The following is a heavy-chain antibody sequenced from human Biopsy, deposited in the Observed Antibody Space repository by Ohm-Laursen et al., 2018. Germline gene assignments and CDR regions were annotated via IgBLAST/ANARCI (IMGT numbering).Heavy chain of an antibody. CDR1: RDAISNYY. CDR3: ARDSRGGHLNTTLIIGKNLDS. CDR2: IYYTGST. D-gene: IGHD1/OR15-1a*01. V-gene: IGHV4-59*01. J-gene: IGHJ4*02. Sequence: SETLSLTCTVSRDAISNYYWTWIRQSPGKGLGWIGYIYYTGSTNYNPSVKSRVTISGDTSKNQFSLKLNSVTAADTAVYFCARDSRGGHLNTTLIIGKNLDSWGQGILVTVSS.